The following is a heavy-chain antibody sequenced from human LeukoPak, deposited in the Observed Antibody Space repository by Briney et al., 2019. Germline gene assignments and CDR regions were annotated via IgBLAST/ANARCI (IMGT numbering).Heavy chain of an antibody. CDR1: GGSISSYY. CDR2: IYYSGST. D-gene: IGHD3-3*01. CDR3: ARDYYDFWSGWYFDL. V-gene: IGHV4-59*01. Sequence: SETLSLTCTVSGGSISSYYWSWIRQPPGKGQEWIGYIYYSGSTNYNPSLKSRVTISVDTSKNQFSLKLSSVTAADTAVYYCARDYYDFWSGWYFDLWGRGTLVTVSS. J-gene: IGHJ2*01.